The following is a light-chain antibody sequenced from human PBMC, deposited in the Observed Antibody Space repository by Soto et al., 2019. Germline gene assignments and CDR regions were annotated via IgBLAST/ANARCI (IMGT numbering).Light chain of an antibody. CDR1: QDIRNK. V-gene: IGKV1-6*01. Sequence: QTPQSPSSLSACVGDIVAISFRASQDIRNKLAWYQQKPGKAPKLLIFVASNLQRGGPSRFSGSGSVTDFTLAITGLQPEDFATYYFLQYYSVSCTFGQGTKVDIK. J-gene: IGKJ1*01. CDR3: LQYYSVSCT. CDR2: VAS.